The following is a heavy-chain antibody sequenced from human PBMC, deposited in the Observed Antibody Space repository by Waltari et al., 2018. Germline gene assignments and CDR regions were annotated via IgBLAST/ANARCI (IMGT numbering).Heavy chain of an antibody. V-gene: IGHV1-18*01. D-gene: IGHD6-13*01. J-gene: IGHJ3*02. CDR1: GYTFTSYG. CDR2: ISGYNGKT. Sequence: QAQLVQSGAEVKKPGASVKVSCKASGYTFTSYGISWVRQAPGQGPEWMGWISGYNGKTHYAQELQGRVTMTTDTSTSAAYMELSSLRSDDSAVYYCVRDEQQLRPAFDIWGQGTKLTVSS. CDR3: VRDEQQLRPAFDI.